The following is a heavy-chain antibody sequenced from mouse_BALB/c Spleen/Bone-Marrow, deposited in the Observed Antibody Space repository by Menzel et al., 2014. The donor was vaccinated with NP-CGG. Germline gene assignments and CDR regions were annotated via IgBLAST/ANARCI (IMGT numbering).Heavy chain of an antibody. CDR1: GYSFTGYY. D-gene: IGHD2-3*01. Sequence: LVKTGASGKISCKASGYSFTGYYMHWVKQSHGKSLEWIGYISCYNGATSYDQKFKGKATFTVDTSSSTAYMQSNSLTSEDSAVYYCARGDGYYVDFDYWGQGTTLTVSS. CDR3: ARGDGYYVDFDY. J-gene: IGHJ2*01. CDR2: ISCYNGAT. V-gene: IGHV1S34*01.